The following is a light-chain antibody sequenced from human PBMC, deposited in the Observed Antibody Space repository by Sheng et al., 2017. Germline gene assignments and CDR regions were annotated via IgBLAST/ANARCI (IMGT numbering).Light chain of an antibody. CDR3: QQYNTYSKT. CDR2: KAS. CDR1: QGISNY. Sequence: DIQMTQSPSAMSASVGDRVTITCRASQGISNYLAWFQQKPGKAPKVLIYKASTLQSGVPSRFSGSRSGTEFNLTISSLQPGDSATYFCQQYNTYSKTFGQGTKVEIK. J-gene: IGKJ1*01. V-gene: IGKV1-16*01.